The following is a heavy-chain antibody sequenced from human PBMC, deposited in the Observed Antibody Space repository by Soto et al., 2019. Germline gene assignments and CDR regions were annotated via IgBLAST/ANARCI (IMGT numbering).Heavy chain of an antibody. Sequence: EVQLLESGGGLVQPGGSLRLSCAASGFTFSSYAISWVRQAPGKGREWVSAISGGGDGTYYADSVKGRFTISRDNSKNTLYLQMDSLRAEDTAVYYCAKEPRMVGASYCDYWGQGTLVTVSS. CDR3: AKEPRMVGASYCDY. V-gene: IGHV3-23*01. J-gene: IGHJ4*02. CDR1: GFTFSSYA. D-gene: IGHD1-26*01. CDR2: ISGGGDGT.